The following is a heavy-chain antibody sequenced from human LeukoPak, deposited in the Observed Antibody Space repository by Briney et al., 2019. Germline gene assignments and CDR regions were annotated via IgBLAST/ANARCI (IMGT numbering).Heavy chain of an antibody. J-gene: IGHJ5*02. Sequence: SETLSLTCAVFGGSFSGYYWTWVRQAPGKGLEWIGEINESGTTNYNPSLDNRVTISVDRSKNQFSLKVTSLTAADTAVFYCTRALMTLVRGVPRTTWFDPWGPGTLVTVSS. CDR1: GGSFSGYY. CDR2: INESGTT. V-gene: IGHV4-34*01. CDR3: TRALMTLVRGVPRTTWFDP. D-gene: IGHD3-10*01.